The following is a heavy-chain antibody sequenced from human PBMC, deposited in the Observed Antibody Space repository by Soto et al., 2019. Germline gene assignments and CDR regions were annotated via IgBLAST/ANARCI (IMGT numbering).Heavy chain of an antibody. D-gene: IGHD3-3*01. CDR3: ARDFGPQAGGYYYGMDV. V-gene: IGHV4-30-4*01. Sequence: PSETLSLTCTVSGGSISSGDYYWSWIRQPPGKGLEWIGYIYYSGSTYYNPSLKSRVTISVDTSKNQFSLKLSSVTAADTAVYYCARDFGPQAGGYYYGMDVWGQGTTVTVSS. J-gene: IGHJ6*02. CDR2: IYYSGST. CDR1: GGSISSGDYY.